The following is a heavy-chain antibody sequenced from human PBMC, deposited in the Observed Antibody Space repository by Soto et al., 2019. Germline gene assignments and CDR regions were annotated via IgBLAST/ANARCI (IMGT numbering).Heavy chain of an antibody. CDR2: SYYSGST. CDR3: ARGAYCGGDCFDY. CDR1: GGSISSGDYY. J-gene: IGHJ4*02. D-gene: IGHD2-21*01. Sequence: SETLSLTCTVSGGSISSGDYYWSWIRQPPGKGLEWIGYSYYSGSTYYNPSLKTRVTISVDTSKNQFSLNLSSVTAADTAVYYCARGAYCGGDCFDYWGQGTLVTAPQ. V-gene: IGHV4-30-4*01.